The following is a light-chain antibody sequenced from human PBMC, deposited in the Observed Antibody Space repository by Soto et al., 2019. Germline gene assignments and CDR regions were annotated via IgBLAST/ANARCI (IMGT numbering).Light chain of an antibody. CDR1: SSDVGGYNY. CDR3: SSYTSSSTYV. CDR2: EVS. J-gene: IGLJ1*01. V-gene: IGLV2-14*01. Sequence: QSALTHPASVSGSPGQSITISCTGTSSDVGGYNYVSWYQQHPGKAPKLMIYEVSNRPSGVSNRFSGFKSGNTASLTISGLQAEDEADYYCSSYTSSSTYVSGTGTKVTVL.